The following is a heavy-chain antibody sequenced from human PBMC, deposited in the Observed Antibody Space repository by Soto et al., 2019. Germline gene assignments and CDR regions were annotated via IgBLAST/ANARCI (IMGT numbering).Heavy chain of an antibody. J-gene: IGHJ4*02. V-gene: IGHV2-5*02. D-gene: IGHD1-1*01. CDR2: IYWDDDK. CDR1: GFSLSTYGVG. Sequence: QITLKESGPTLVKPTQTLTLTCTFSGFSLSTYGVGVGWIRQPPGKALEWLVFIYWDDDKRYSPSLKSRLTITKDTSKNRLVLTMTNMDPVDTATYFCAHRGPFNSDWNEGYFDHWGQGTLVTVSS. CDR3: AHRGPFNSDWNEGYFDH.